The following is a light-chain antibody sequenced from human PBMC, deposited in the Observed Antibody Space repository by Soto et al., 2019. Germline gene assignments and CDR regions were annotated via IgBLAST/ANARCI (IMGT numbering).Light chain of an antibody. J-gene: IGKJ3*01. CDR1: QNIRSN. Sequence: EIVMTQSPGTLSVSPGERATLSCRASQNIRSNLAWYQQKPGQAPRLLIYETSIRAPGIPARFSGSGSGTEFTLTISSLQSEDFEVYHCQQYNNWPPFTFGPGTKVDIK. CDR2: ETS. V-gene: IGKV3-15*01. CDR3: QQYNNWPPFT.